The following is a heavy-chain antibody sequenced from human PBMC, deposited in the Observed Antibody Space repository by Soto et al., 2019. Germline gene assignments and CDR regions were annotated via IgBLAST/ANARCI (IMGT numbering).Heavy chain of an antibody. V-gene: IGHV4-59*01. J-gene: IGHJ4*02. Sequence: SETLSLTCTVSGGSIISYYWSWIRQPPGKGLEWIGYIYDSGSTSYNPSLKSRVTISVDTSKNQFCLKLRSVTAADTAVYYCGGGGGWGSTYFAYWGQGTLVTVSS. D-gene: IGHD3-16*01. CDR2: IYDSGST. CDR1: GGSIISYY. CDR3: GGGGGWGSTYFAY.